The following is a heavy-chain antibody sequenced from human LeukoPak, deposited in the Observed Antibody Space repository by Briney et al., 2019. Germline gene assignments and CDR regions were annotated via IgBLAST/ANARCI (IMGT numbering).Heavy chain of an antibody. Sequence: PGGSLRLSCAASGFTFDDYGMSWVRQAPGKGLEWVSGINWNGGSTGYADSVKGRFTISRDNAKNSLYLQMNSLRAEDTAVYYCANVPITIFGVGPGMDDAFDIWGQGTMVTVSS. CDR2: INWNGGST. CDR3: ANVPITIFGVGPGMDDAFDI. D-gene: IGHD3-3*01. CDR1: GFTFDDYG. J-gene: IGHJ3*02. V-gene: IGHV3-20*04.